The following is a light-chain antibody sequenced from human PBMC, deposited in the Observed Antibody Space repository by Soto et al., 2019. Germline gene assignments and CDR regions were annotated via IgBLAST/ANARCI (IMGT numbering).Light chain of an antibody. CDR3: QSYDDSLSVHYV. J-gene: IGLJ1*01. V-gene: IGLV1-40*01. Sequence: QSVLTQPPSVSGAPGQRVTISCTGSSSNIGSTYDVQWYQQLPGTAPKLLIHGNTDRPPGVPDRFSGSKSGTSASLAITGLQADDEADYYCQSYDDSLSVHYVFGTGTKLTVL. CDR2: GNT. CDR1: SSNIGSTYD.